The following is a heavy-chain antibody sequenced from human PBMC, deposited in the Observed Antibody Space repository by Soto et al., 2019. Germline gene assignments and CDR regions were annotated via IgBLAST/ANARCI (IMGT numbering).Heavy chain of an antibody. Sequence: EVQLVESGGGLVKPGGSLRLSCAASGFTFSNAWMNWVRQAPGTGLEWVGRIKTKTDGGTTAYAAPVKGRFTISRDDSKNTLYLQMNSLKTEDTAVYYCTTRGRITMVRGVNDDYWGQGTLVTVSS. CDR2: IKTKTDGGTT. J-gene: IGHJ4*02. D-gene: IGHD3-10*01. CDR3: TTRGRITMVRGVNDDY. CDR1: GFTFSNAW. V-gene: IGHV3-15*07.